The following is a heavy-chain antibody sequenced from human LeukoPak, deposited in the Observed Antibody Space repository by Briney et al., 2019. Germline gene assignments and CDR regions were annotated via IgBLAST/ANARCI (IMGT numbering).Heavy chain of an antibody. CDR3: ARQEQQLVFLGY. CDR1: GGSIRSHY. J-gene: IGHJ4*02. Sequence: SETLSLTCTVSGGSIRSHYWNWIRQPAGKGLEWIGRIYSGGGTDYNPSLKSRVTISVDTSKNQFSLKLSSVTAADTAVYYCARQEQQLVFLGYWGQGTLVTVSS. V-gene: IGHV4-4*07. CDR2: IYSGGGT. D-gene: IGHD6-13*01.